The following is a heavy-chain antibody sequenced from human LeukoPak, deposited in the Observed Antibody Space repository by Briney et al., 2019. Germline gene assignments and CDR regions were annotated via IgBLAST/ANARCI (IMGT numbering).Heavy chain of an antibody. Sequence: SLRLSCAASGFTFSSYGMHWVRQAPGKGLEWVAVIWYDGSNKYYADSVKGRFTISRDNSKNTLYLQMNSLRADDTAVYYCARHLHYYGSGNYYYYFYAMDVWGQGTTVTVSS. J-gene: IGHJ6*02. CDR3: ARHLHYYGSGNYYYYFYAMDV. D-gene: IGHD3-10*01. CDR1: GFTFSSYG. V-gene: IGHV3-33*01. CDR2: IWYDGSNK.